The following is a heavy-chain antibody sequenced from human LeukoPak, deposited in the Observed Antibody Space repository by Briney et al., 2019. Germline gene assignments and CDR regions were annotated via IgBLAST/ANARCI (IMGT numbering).Heavy chain of an antibody. CDR1: GFTVSNNY. CDR3: AKDLGVTMVRGVFDI. V-gene: IGHV3-66*02. J-gene: IGHJ3*02. Sequence: GGSLRLSCAASGFTVSNNYMSWVRQAPGKGLEWVSVIYSGGSTYYADSMKGRFTVSRDNSKNTLYLQMNSLRAEDTAVYYCAKDLGVTMVRGVFDIWGQGTMVTVSS. CDR2: IYSGGST. D-gene: IGHD3-10*01.